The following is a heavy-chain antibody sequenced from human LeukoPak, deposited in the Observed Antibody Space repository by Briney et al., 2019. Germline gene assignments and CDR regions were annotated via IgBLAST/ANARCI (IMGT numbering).Heavy chain of an antibody. CDR1: GDSVSSGTYY. CDR3: AITPGPFGSTSYYYPFDY. J-gene: IGHJ4*02. D-gene: IGHD3-22*01. V-gene: IGHV4-61*01. CDR2: IHHSGST. Sequence: SETLSLTCTVSGDSVSSGTYYWTWIRQPPGKGLEWVGYIHHSGSTYYKPSLKSRVTISVDTSKNQFSLKLSSVTAADTAVYYCAITPGPFGSTSYYYPFDYWGQGTLVTVSS.